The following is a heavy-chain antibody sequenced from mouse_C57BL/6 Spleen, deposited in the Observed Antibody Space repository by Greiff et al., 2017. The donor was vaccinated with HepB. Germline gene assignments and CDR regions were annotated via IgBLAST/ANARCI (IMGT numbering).Heavy chain of an antibody. J-gene: IGHJ1*03. CDR2: INPNNGGT. Sequence: EVQLQQSGPELVKPGASVKISCKASGYTFTDYYMNWVKQSHGKSLEWIGDINPNNGGTSYNQKFKGKATLTVDKSSSTAYMELRSLTSEDSAVYYCASHSHYYGSSPWYFDVWGTGTTVTVSS. V-gene: IGHV1-26*01. CDR3: ASHSHYYGSSPWYFDV. D-gene: IGHD1-1*01. CDR1: GYTFTDYY.